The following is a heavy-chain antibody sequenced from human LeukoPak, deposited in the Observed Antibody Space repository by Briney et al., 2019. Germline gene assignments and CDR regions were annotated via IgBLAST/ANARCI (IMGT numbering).Heavy chain of an antibody. CDR3: ARESVVVVAATIYYYYGMDV. CDR1: GGSISSSNW. CDR2: IYHSGST. D-gene: IGHD2-15*01. J-gene: IGHJ6*02. Sequence: SETLSLTCAVSGGSISSSNWWSWVRQPPGKGLEWIGEIYHSGSTNYNPSLKSRVTISVDKSKNQFSLKLSSVTAADTAVYYCARESVVVVAATIYYYYGMDVWGQGTTVTVSS. V-gene: IGHV4-4*02.